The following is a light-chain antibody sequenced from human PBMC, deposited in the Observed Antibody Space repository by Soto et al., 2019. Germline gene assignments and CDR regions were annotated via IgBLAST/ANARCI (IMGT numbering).Light chain of an antibody. CDR3: QQYGSSPLT. Sequence: EIFLTQSPGTLSLSPWEIATLSCRASHSFSSNFLAWYQQKPGQAPRLLIYGASSRATGIPDRFSGSGSGTDFTLTISRLEPEDFAVYYCQQYGSSPLTFGGGTKVDI. CDR1: HSFSSNF. CDR2: GAS. V-gene: IGKV3-20*01. J-gene: IGKJ4*01.